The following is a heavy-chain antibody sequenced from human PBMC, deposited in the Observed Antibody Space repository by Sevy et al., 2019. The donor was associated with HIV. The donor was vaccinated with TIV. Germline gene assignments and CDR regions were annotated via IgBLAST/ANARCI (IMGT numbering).Heavy chain of an antibody. CDR2: IYHSGST. D-gene: IGHD3-10*01. Sequence: SETQSLTCAVYGGSFSGYYWSWIRQPPGKGLEWLGEIYHSGSTNYNPSLKSRITIYLDTSKNQFSLNLNSVTAADTAVYYCARGDYGSGIYIDYWGQGTLVTVSS. J-gene: IGHJ4*02. CDR3: ARGDYGSGIYIDY. V-gene: IGHV4-34*01. CDR1: GGSFSGYY.